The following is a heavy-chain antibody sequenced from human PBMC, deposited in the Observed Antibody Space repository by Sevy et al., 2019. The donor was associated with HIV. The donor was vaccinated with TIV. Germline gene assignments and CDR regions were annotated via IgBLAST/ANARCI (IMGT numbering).Heavy chain of an antibody. CDR3: ARDKRRDGGAFDI. CDR2: ISYDGSNK. D-gene: IGHD3-3*01. CDR1: GFTFSSYA. V-gene: IGHV3-30-3*01. Sequence: GGSLRLSCAAPGFTFSSYAMHWVRQAPGKGLEWVAVISYDGSNKYYADSVKGRFTISRDNSKNTLYLQMNSLRAEDTAVYYCARDKRRDGGAFDIWGQGTMVTVSS. J-gene: IGHJ3*02.